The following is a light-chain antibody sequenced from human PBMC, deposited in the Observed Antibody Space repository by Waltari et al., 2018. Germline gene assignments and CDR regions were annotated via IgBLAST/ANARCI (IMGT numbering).Light chain of an antibody. V-gene: IGKV3-20*01. CDR1: QTLSNNY. CDR3: QQYEGSSRT. CDR2: RAS. J-gene: IGKJ1*01. Sequence: IVLTPSPGPLSLSPGERATLSCRASQTLSNNYLAWYQQRPGQAPRLLIYRASARATGISDRFSGSGSGTDFTLTISSLEPEDFAVYHCQQYEGSSRTFGQGTKVEIK.